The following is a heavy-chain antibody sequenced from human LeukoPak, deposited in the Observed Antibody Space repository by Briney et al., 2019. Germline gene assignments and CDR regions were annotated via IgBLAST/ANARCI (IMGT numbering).Heavy chain of an antibody. D-gene: IGHD6-13*01. CDR3: ARDVGAAAL. CDR2: IIPILGTA. J-gene: IGHJ4*02. Sequence: GSSVKVSCKASGGTFSSYAISWVRQAPGQGLECMGGIIPILGTAKYAQKFQGRVTITTDESTSTAYMELSSLRSEDTGVYYCARDVGAAALWGQGTLVTVSS. V-gene: IGHV1-69*05. CDR1: GGTFSSYA.